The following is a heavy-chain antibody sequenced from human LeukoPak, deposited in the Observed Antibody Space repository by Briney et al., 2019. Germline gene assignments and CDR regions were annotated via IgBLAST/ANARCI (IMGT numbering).Heavy chain of an antibody. V-gene: IGHV1-2*04. CDR3: ARDRAAVAGTSYYGMDV. D-gene: IGHD6-19*01. J-gene: IGHJ6*02. Sequence: ASVNVSCKASGYTFTGYYMHWVRQAPGQGLERMGWINPNSGGTNYAQKFQGWVTMTRDTSVSTAYMELSRLRSDDTAVYYCARDRAAVAGTSYYGMDVWGQGTTVTVSS. CDR1: GYTFTGYY. CDR2: INPNSGGT.